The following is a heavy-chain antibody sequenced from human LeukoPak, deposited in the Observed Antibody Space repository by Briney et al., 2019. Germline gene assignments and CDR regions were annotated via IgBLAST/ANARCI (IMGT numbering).Heavy chain of an antibody. CDR3: SKDFGPWGVGATPHY. J-gene: IGHJ4*02. CDR1: GFTFSSYS. V-gene: IGHV3-21*01. D-gene: IGHD1-26*01. CDR2: ISSSSSYI. Sequence: GGSLRPSCAASGFTFSSYSMNWVRQAPGKGLEWVSFISSSSSYIYYADSVEGRFTISRDTSKNTLYLQMNSLTVEDTAVYFCSKDFGPWGVGATPHYWGQGTLVTVSS.